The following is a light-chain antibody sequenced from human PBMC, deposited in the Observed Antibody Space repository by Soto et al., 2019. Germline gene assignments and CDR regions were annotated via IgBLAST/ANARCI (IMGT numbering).Light chain of an antibody. J-gene: IGKJ3*01. CDR1: QSVSSSY. Sequence: EIVLTQSPGTLSLSPGERATLSCRASQSVSSSYLAWYQQKPGQAPRLLIYGASSRATGIPDRFSGSGSGTDFTLTISRLEPEDFAVYSCQQYGTSPRFGPGTRWIS. CDR3: QQYGTSPR. V-gene: IGKV3-20*01. CDR2: GAS.